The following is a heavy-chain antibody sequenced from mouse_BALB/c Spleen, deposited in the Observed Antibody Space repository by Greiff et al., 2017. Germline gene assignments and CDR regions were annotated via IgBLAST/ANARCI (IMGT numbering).Heavy chain of an antibody. CDR1: GYTFSSYW. CDR2: ILPGSGST. Sequence: VQLQQSGAELMKPGASVKISCKATGYTFSSYWIEWVKQRPGHGLEWIGEILPGSGSTNYNEKFKGKATFTADTSSNTAYMQLSSLTSEDSAVYYCARGGNYVAYWGQGTLITVSA. J-gene: IGHJ3*01. CDR3: ARGGNYVAY. D-gene: IGHD2-1*01. V-gene: IGHV1-9*01.